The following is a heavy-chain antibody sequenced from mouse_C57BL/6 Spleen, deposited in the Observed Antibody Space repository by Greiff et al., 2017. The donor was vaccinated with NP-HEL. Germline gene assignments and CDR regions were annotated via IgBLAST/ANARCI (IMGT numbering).Heavy chain of an antibody. J-gene: IGHJ4*01. V-gene: IGHV1-64*01. Sequence: QVQLQQPGAELVKPGASVKLSCKASGYTFTSYWMHWVKQRPGQGLEWIGMIHPNSGSTNYNEKFKSKATLTVDKSSSTAYMQLSSLTSEDSAVYYCARALTAQATRHYAMDYWGQGTSVTVSS. CDR2: IHPNSGST. D-gene: IGHD3-2*02. CDR3: ARALTAQATRHYAMDY. CDR1: GYTFTSYW.